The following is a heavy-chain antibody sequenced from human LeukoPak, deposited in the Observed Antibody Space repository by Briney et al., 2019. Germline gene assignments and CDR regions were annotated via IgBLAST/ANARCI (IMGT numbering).Heavy chain of an antibody. CDR2: MNPNSGNT. CDR3: ARAAGVLRLLEWRRYYFDY. J-gene: IGHJ4*02. D-gene: IGHD3-3*01. Sequence: ASVKVSCKASGYTFTSYDINWVRQATGQGLEGMGWMNPNSGNTGYAQKFQGRVTITRNTSISTAYMELSSLRSEDTAVYYCARAAGVLRLLEWRRYYFDYWGPGTLVTVSS. V-gene: IGHV1-8*03. CDR1: GYTFTSYD.